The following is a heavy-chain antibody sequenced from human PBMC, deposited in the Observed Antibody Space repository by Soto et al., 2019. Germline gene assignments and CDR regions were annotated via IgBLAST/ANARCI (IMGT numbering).Heavy chain of an antibody. Sequence: ASVKVSCKASGYTFTSYGISWVRQAPGQGLEWMGWISAYNGNTNYAQKLQGRVTMTTDTSTSTAHMELRSLRSDDTAVYYCARVRNYYDSSANWFDPWGQGTLVTVSS. V-gene: IGHV1-18*01. J-gene: IGHJ5*02. CDR2: ISAYNGNT. D-gene: IGHD3-22*01. CDR3: ARVRNYYDSSANWFDP. CDR1: GYTFTSYG.